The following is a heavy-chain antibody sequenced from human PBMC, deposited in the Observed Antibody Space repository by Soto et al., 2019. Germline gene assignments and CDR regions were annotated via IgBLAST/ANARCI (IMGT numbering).Heavy chain of an antibody. D-gene: IGHD3-3*01. CDR1: GGTFSSYA. Sequence: QVQLVQSGAEVKKPGSSVKVSCKASGGTFSSYAISWVRQAPGQGLEWMGGIIPIFGTANYAQKFQGRVTITADESTSTAYMELSSLRSEDTAVYYCARYLSPVNYDFWSGYYSSKDYYYYGMDVWGQGTTVTVSS. J-gene: IGHJ6*02. CDR3: ARYLSPVNYDFWSGYYSSKDYYYYGMDV. V-gene: IGHV1-69*01. CDR2: IIPIFGTA.